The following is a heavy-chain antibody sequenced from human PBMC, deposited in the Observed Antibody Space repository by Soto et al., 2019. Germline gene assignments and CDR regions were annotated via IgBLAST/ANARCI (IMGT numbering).Heavy chain of an antibody. J-gene: IGHJ4*02. D-gene: IGHD6-19*01. CDR2: INHSGST. CDR1: GGSFSGYY. V-gene: IGHV4-34*01. Sequence: QVQLQQWGAGLLKPSETLSLTCAVYGGSFSGYYWSWIRQPPGKGLEAIGEINHSGSTNYNPSLKSGVTISVDTAKNQFSLKLSSVTAADTAVYYCARKGLSSGWYLGVWGQGTLVTVSS. CDR3: ARKGLSSGWYLGV.